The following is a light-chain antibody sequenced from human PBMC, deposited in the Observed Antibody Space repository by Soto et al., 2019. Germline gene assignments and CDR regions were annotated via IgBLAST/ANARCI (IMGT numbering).Light chain of an antibody. Sequence: DIQMTQSPSTLSASVGDRVTITCRASQSISSWLAWYKQKPGKAPKFLIYKASSLESGVPSRFRGSGYGKEFTLTISSLKPDDLATYYCQQYNSWYTFGQWTKLEIK. J-gene: IGKJ2*01. CDR3: QQYNSWYT. CDR1: QSISSW. CDR2: KAS. V-gene: IGKV1-5*03.